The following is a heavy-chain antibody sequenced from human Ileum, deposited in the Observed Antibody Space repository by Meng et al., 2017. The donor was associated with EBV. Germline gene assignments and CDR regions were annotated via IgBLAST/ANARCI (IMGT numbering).Heavy chain of an antibody. Sequence: GSGPGLGDPSTTPALPCAVFGGLNRSGCYHWGWIRQPPGKGLEWIGHSGSPSYNPSLRSRLTISVDPSKNQFSLRLDSATAADTAVYYCAIYAEGAGGKGYWGQGTLVTVSS. D-gene: IGHD6-13*01. CDR3: AIYAEGAGGKGY. CDR2: SGSP. J-gene: IGHJ4*02. CDR1: GGLNRSGCYH. V-gene: IGHV4-30-4*01.